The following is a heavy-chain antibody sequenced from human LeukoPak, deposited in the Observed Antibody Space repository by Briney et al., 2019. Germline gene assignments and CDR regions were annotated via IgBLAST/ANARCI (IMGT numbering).Heavy chain of an antibody. CDR3: ARANAPMKEMATTGYYFDY. Sequence: GGSLRLSCAASGFTFSSYWMSWVRQAPGKGLEWVANIKQDGSEKYYVDSVKGRFTISRDNAKNSLYLQMNSLRAEDTAVYYCARANAPMKEMATTGYYFDYWGQGTLVTVSS. CDR1: GFTFSSYW. J-gene: IGHJ4*02. CDR2: IKQDGSEK. D-gene: IGHD5-24*01. V-gene: IGHV3-7*03.